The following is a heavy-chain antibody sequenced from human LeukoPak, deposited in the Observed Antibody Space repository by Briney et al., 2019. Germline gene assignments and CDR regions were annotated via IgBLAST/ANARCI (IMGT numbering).Heavy chain of an antibody. V-gene: IGHV4-38-2*02. CDR2: IYHSGST. Sequence: SETLSLTCTVSGYSISSGYYWGWIRQPPGEGLEWIGSIYHSGSTYHNPSLKSRVTISVDTSKNQFSLKLSSVTAADTAVYYCARVGDSGSYSWGQGTLVTVS. J-gene: IGHJ4*02. CDR1: GYSISSGYY. CDR3: ARVGDSGSYS. D-gene: IGHD1-26*01.